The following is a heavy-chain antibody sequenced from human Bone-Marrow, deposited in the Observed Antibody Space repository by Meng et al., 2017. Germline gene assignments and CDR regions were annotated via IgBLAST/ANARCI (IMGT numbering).Heavy chain of an antibody. CDR1: GFTFSSYA. CDR3: ARFALLDY. J-gene: IGHJ4*02. V-gene: IGHV3-30*01. Sequence: VQMVGSVGGVIQPASSLRLFCAPSGFTFSSYAMHWVRQAPGKGLEWVAVISYDGSNKYYADSVKGRFTISRDNSKNTLYLQMNSLRAEDTAVYYCARFALLDYWGQGTLVTVSS. D-gene: IGHD3-10*01. CDR2: ISYDGSNK.